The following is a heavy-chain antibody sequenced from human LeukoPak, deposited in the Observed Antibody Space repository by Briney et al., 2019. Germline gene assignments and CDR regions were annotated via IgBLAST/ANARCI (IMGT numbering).Heavy chain of an antibody. CDR3: ARSMDSGYDSFDY. J-gene: IGHJ4*02. V-gene: IGHV3-20*04. CDR2: LNWNGGST. CDR1: GFTFEDYG. Sequence: GGSLRPSCAASGFTFEDYGMTWVRQAPGKGLEWVAGLNWNGGSTSYADSVKGRFTISRDNAKNSLYLQMNSLRAEDTAFYFCARSMDSGYDSFDYWGQGTLVTVSS. D-gene: IGHD5-12*01.